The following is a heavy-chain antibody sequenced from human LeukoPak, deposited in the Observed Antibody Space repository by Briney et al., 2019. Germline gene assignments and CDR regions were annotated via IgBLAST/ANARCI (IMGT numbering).Heavy chain of an antibody. V-gene: IGHV1-2*02. CDR2: INPNSGGT. J-gene: IGHJ3*02. D-gene: IGHD1-26*01. CDR3: ARVWFYSGGFSAAFDI. CDR1: GYTFTGYY. Sequence: ASVKVSCKASGYTFTGYYMHWVRQAPGQGLEWMGWINPNSGGTNYAQKFQGRVTMTRDTSISTAYMELSRLRSDDTAVCYFARVWFYSGGFSAAFDICGQGTMVTVSS.